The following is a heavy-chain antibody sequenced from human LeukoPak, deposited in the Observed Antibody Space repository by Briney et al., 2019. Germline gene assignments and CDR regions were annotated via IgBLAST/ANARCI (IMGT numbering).Heavy chain of an antibody. CDR3: ARGAIQLGSYYYGMDV. V-gene: IGHV3-21*01. CDR2: ISPSSSYI. CDR1: GFTFSSST. Sequence: GGSLRLSCAASGFTFSSSTMNWVRQAPGKGLDWVSSISPSSSYIYYADSVKGRFTISRDNAKNSLFLQMNSLRAEDTAVYYCARGAIQLGSYYYGMDVWGQGTTVTVSS. D-gene: IGHD5-18*01. J-gene: IGHJ6*02.